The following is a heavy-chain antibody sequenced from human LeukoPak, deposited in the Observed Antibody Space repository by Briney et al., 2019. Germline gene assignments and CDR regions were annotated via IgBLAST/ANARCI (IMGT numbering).Heavy chain of an antibody. CDR3: AKDRAPDSGYYSY. Sequence: GGSLRLSCAASGFTLSSYAMSWVRQAPGKGMEWVSASSGSGGSTYYADSVRGRFTISRDNSNNTLYLQRNSLRAEDTAVYYCAKDRAPDSGYYSYWGQGTRVAVSS. D-gene: IGHD2/OR15-2a*01. CDR2: SSGSGGST. CDR1: GFTLSSYA. J-gene: IGHJ4*02. V-gene: IGHV3-23*01.